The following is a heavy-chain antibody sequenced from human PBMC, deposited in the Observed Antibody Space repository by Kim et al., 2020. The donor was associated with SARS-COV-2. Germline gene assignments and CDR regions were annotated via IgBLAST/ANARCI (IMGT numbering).Heavy chain of an antibody. CDR2: NSYTT. J-gene: IGHJ4*02. Sequence: NSYTTEYAASVKGRFTISRDDSKNSLYLQMNSLKTEDTAVYYCATLVFDYWGQGTLVTVSS. V-gene: IGHV3-72*01. CDR3: ATLVFDY. D-gene: IGHD2-8*02.